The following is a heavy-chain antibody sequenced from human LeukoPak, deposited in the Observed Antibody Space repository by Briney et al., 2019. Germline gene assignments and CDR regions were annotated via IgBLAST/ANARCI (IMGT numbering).Heavy chain of an antibody. V-gene: IGHV4-34*01. J-gene: IGHJ4*02. D-gene: IGHD6-13*01. Sequence: SETLSLTCAVYGGSFSGYYWSWIRQPPGKGLEWIGEINHSGSINYNPSLKSRVTISVDTSKNQFSLKLSSVTAADTAVYYCARSMAAAGTFDGHWGQGTLVTVSS. CDR3: ARSMAAAGTFDGH. CDR1: GGSFSGYY. CDR2: INHSGSI.